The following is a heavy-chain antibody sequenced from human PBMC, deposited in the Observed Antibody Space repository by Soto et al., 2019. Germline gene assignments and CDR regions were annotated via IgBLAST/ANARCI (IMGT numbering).Heavy chain of an antibody. Sequence: EASVKVSCKASGFTFISSAVQWVRQARGQRLEWIGWIVVGSGNTNYAQKFQERVTISRDLSTSTAYMELSSLRSEDMAVYYCAADYYDTTDYYYDYWGQGTLVTVSS. V-gene: IGHV1-58*01. CDR1: GFTFISSA. D-gene: IGHD3-22*01. CDR2: IVVGSGNT. CDR3: AADYYDTTDYYYDY. J-gene: IGHJ4*02.